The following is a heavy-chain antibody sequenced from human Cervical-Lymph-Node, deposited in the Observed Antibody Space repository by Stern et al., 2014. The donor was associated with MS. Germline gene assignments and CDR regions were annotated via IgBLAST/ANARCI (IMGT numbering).Heavy chain of an antibody. CDR1: GGTFSSYP. D-gene: IGHD3-16*02. V-gene: IGHV1-69*01. CDR2: IIPMFGTT. J-gene: IGHJ4*02. CDR3: ARATSDYNWGNYRYLDY. Sequence: VQLEESGAEVKKPGSSVKVSCKASGGTFSSYPIGWVRQAPGHGLEWMGGIIPMFGTTTYAEKFQGRVTITADESTSTAYMDLSTLRSEDTAVYYCARATSDYNWGNYRYLDYWGQGTQVTVSS.